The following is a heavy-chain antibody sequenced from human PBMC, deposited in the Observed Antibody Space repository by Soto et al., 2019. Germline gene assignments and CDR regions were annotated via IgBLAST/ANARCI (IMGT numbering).Heavy chain of an antibody. CDR1: GFTFDDYA. Sequence: EVQLVESGGGLVQPGRSLRLSCAASGFTFDDYAMHWVRQAPGKGLEWVSGISWNSGSIGYADSVKGRFTISRDNAQNSLYLQMNSLRAEDTALYYCAKEQNTVTPSGAFDIWGQGTMVTVSS. J-gene: IGHJ3*02. CDR2: ISWNSGSI. D-gene: IGHD4-17*01. V-gene: IGHV3-9*01. CDR3: AKEQNTVTPSGAFDI.